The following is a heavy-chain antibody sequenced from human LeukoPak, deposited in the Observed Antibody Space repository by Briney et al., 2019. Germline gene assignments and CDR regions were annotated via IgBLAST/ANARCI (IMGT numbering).Heavy chain of an antibody. D-gene: IGHD3-10*01. Sequence: PSETLSLTCAVSGGSISSSNWWSWVRQPPGKGLEWIGEIYHSGSTNYNPSLKSRVTISVDKSKNQFSLKLSSVTAADTAVYYCASLPAKKTYYYGSGSPDYWGQGTLVTVSS. CDR2: IYHSGST. CDR3: ASLPAKKTYYYGSGSPDY. CDR1: GGSISSSNW. V-gene: IGHV4-4*02. J-gene: IGHJ4*02.